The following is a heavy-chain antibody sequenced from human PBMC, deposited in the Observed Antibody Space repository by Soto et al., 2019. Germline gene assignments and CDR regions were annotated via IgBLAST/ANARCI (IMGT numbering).Heavy chain of an antibody. CDR1: GYTFTNYG. V-gene: IGHV1-18*01. J-gene: IGHJ2*01. CDR3: ATGSLEGGYFTL. Sequence: QVQLVQSGAEVKKPGASVKVSCKASGYTFTNYGITWVRQAPGQGLEWMAWISTYNGNTNYAQKFQGRVTVTTDTSTSTADMELRSLRADDTAVYYCATGSLEGGYFTLWGRGTLVTVSS. CDR2: ISTYNGNT.